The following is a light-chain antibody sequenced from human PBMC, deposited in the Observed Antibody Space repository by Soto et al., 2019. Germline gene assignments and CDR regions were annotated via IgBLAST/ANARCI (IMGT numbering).Light chain of an antibody. V-gene: IGKV3-15*01. Sequence: EIVMTQSPATLSVSPGERATLSCRASKSVSSNLAWYQQKPGQAPRLLIYGASTRATGIPARFSGSGCGTECTRTISSLQSEDFAVYYCQQYNNWPPWTFGQGTKVEIK. CDR3: QQYNNWPPWT. CDR1: KSVSSN. J-gene: IGKJ1*01. CDR2: GAS.